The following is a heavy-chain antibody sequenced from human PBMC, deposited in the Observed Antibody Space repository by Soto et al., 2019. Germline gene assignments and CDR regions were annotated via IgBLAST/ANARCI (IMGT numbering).Heavy chain of an antibody. J-gene: IGHJ6*03. D-gene: IGHD3-10*01. CDR3: AKDLHGSGSLYYYYYMDV. CDR2: ISYDGSNK. V-gene: IGHV3-30*18. CDR1: GSTFSSYG. Sequence: GGSLRLSCAASGSTFSSYGMHWVRQAPGKGLEWVAVISYDGSNKYYADSVKGRFTISRDNSKNTLYLQMNSLRAEDTAVYYCAKDLHGSGSLYYYYYMDVWGKGTTVTVSS.